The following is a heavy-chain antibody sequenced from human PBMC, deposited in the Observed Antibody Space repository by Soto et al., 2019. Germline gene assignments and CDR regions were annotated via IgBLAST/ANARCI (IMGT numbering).Heavy chain of an antibody. Sequence: QVQLVESGGGLVKPGGSLRLSCAASGFTFSDFYMSWIRQAPGKGLEWLSYFSGSGTNIYYADSVKGRFTISRDNAKKSLYLQMNSLRAEDTAVYYCARGPKAYAFDIWSQGTMVTVSS. D-gene: IGHD3-16*01. V-gene: IGHV3-11*01. CDR2: FSGSGTNI. J-gene: IGHJ3*02. CDR3: ARGPKAYAFDI. CDR1: GFTFSDFY.